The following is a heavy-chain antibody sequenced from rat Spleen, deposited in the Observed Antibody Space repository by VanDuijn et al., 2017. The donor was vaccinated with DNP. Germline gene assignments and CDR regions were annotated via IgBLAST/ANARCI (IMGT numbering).Heavy chain of an antibody. J-gene: IGHJ2*01. CDR3: ARARRAVDY. V-gene: IGHV4-2*01. Sequence: EVKLVESGGGLVQPGRSLTLSCAVSGFLSHDYWMGWVRQAPGKGLEWIGEINTDSSTINYPPSLKDKFTISRDNAQDTPFLQMSNLGSEDTAIYYCARARRAVDYWGQGVMVTVSS. CDR1: GFLSHDYW. D-gene: IGHD4-1*01. CDR2: INTDSSTI.